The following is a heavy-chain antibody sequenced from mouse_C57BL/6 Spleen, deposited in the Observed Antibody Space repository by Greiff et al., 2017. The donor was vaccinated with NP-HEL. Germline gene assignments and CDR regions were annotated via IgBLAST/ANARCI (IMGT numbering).Heavy chain of an antibody. D-gene: IGHD2-10*01. V-gene: IGHV5-9-1*02. Sequence: EVKLVESGEGLVKPGGSLKLSCAASGFTFSSYAMSWVRQTPEKRLEWVAYISSGGDYIYYADTVKGRFTISRDNARNTLYLQMSSLKSEDTAMYYCTRAYYGNYLDYWGQGTTLTVSS. CDR3: TRAYYGNYLDY. CDR2: ISSGGDYI. J-gene: IGHJ2*01. CDR1: GFTFSSYA.